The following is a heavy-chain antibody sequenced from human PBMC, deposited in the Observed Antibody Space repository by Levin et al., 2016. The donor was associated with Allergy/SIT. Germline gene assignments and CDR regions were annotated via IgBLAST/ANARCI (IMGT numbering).Heavy chain of an antibody. Sequence: GGSLRLSCAASGFTFSSYAMSWVRQAPGKGLEWVSAISGSGASTYYADSVRGRLTISRNNSANTLYLQMNSLRAEDTALYYCVRDKNVVTPASTFHFWGQGTLVTVSS. V-gene: IGHV3-23*01. CDR3: VRDKNVVTPASTFHF. CDR2: ISGSGAST. J-gene: IGHJ4*02. D-gene: IGHD2/OR15-2a*01. CDR1: GFTFSSYA.